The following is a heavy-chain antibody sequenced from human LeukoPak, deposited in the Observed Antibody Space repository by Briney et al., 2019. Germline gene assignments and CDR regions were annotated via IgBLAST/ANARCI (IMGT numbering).Heavy chain of an antibody. J-gene: IGHJ5*02. CDR1: GFTFSSYA. D-gene: IGHD2-2*01. Sequence: PGGSLRLSCAASGFTFSSYAMSWVRQAPGKGLEWVSAISGSGDSRYYADSVKGRFTISRDNSKNTLYLQMNSLRAEDTAVYYCAAEAGDIVVVPPAPAGPWGQGTLVTVSS. CDR2: ISGSGDSR. V-gene: IGHV3-23*01. CDR3: AAEAGDIVVVPPAPAGP.